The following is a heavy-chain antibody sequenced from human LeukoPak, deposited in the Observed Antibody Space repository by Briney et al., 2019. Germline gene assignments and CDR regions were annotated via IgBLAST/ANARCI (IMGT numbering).Heavy chain of an antibody. V-gene: IGHV1-2*06. D-gene: IGHD3-16*02. J-gene: IGHJ3*02. CDR1: GYTFTGYY. CDR3: AIEDIWGSYRKLNAFDI. CDR2: INPNSGGT. Sequence: GASVKVSCKASGYTFTGYYMHWVLQAPGQGLEWMGRINPNSGGTNYAQKFQGRVTMTRDTSISTAYMELSRLRSDDTAVYYCAIEDIWGSYRKLNAFDIWGQGTMVTVSS.